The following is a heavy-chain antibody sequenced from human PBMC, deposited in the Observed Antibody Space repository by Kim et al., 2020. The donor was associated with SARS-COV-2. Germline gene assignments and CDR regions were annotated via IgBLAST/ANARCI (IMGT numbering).Heavy chain of an antibody. Sequence: GGSLRLSCAASGFTFSSYGMHWVRQAPGKGLEWVAVISYDGSNKYYADSVKGRFTISRDNSKNTLYLQMNSLRAEDTAVYYCAKTRGDFLGYYYGMDVWGQGTTVTVSS. CDR3: AKTRGDFLGYYYGMDV. V-gene: IGHV3-30*18. J-gene: IGHJ6*02. D-gene: IGHD3-3*01. CDR2: ISYDGSNK. CDR1: GFTFSSYG.